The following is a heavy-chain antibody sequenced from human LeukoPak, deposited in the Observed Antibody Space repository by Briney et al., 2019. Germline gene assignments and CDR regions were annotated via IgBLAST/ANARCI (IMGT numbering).Heavy chain of an antibody. CDR3: TRVGYIDEGIDY. D-gene: IGHD5-24*01. J-gene: IGHJ4*02. CDR1: GFTFSSYA. CDR2: IKQDGSMK. V-gene: IGHV3-7*04. Sequence: GGSLRLSCAASGFTFSSYAMSWVRQAPGKGLEWVANIKQDGSMKSYVDSVKGRFTISRDNAKNSLYLQMNSLRAEDTAIYYCTRVGYIDEGIDYWGQGTLVTVSS.